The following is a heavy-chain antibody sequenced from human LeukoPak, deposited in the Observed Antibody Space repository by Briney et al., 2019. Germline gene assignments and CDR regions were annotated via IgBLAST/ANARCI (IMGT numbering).Heavy chain of an antibody. V-gene: IGHV1-2*02. J-gene: IGHJ3*02. CDR3: AREGEGITMVRGVSSRDAFDI. Sequence: ASVKVSCKASGYTFTGYYMHWVRQGPGQGLEWLGWINPNSGGTNYAQKFQGRVTMTRDTSISTAYMELSRLRSDDTAVYYCAREGEGITMVRGVSSRDAFDIWGQGTMVTVSS. CDR2: INPNSGGT. CDR1: GYTFTGYY. D-gene: IGHD3-10*01.